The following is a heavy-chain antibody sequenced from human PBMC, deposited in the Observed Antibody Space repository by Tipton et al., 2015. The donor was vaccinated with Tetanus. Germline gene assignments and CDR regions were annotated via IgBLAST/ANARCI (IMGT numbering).Heavy chain of an antibody. V-gene: IGHV4-61*01. CDR3: ARVGLVMAARRRNWFDP. Sequence: TLSLTCTVSGGSISRTSYYWSWIRQPPGKGLEWIGYIYYSGSTNYNPSLKSRVTISVDTSKNQFSLKLSSVTAADTAVYYCARVGLVMAARRRNWFDPWGQGTLVTVSS. CDR2: IYYSGST. CDR1: GGSISRTSYY. D-gene: IGHD6-6*01. J-gene: IGHJ5*02.